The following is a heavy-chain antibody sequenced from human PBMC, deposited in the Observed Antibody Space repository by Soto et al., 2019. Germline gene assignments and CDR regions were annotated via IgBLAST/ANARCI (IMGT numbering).Heavy chain of an antibody. CDR3: VRSGHSFEGAM. CDR2: MHSTGRA. D-gene: IGHD3-16*01. CDR1: GASMSDYY. J-gene: IGHJ4*02. Sequence: SETLSLTCTVSGASMSDYYGSWVRQPPGKGLEWIGYMHSTGRANSNSSLNSRVSISVDTPNNRFSLSLTSVTAADTAVYYCVRSGHSFEGAMWGRGILVTVSS. V-gene: IGHV4-59*01.